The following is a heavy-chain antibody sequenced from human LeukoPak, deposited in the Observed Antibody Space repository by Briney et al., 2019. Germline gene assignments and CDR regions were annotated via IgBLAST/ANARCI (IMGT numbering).Heavy chain of an antibody. CDR1: GDSISSSNYY. J-gene: IGHJ3*02. Sequence: PSETLSLTCSVPGDSISSSNYYWGWIRQPPGKGLEWIGYIYYSGSTNYNPSLKSRVTISVDTSKNQFSLKLSSVTAADTAVYYCARRPKYYYDSSGYSDAFDIWGQGTMVTVSS. CDR2: IYYSGST. V-gene: IGHV4-61*05. D-gene: IGHD3-22*01. CDR3: ARRPKYYYDSSGYSDAFDI.